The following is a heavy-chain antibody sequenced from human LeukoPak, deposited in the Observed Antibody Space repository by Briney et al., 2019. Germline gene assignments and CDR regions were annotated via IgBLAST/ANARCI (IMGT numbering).Heavy chain of an antibody. CDR2: IYYSGST. CDR1: GGSISSYY. J-gene: IGHJ5*02. D-gene: IGHD1-26*01. CDR3: ASSPRRGANFDNWFDP. V-gene: IGHV4-59*08. Sequence: SETLSLTCTVSGGSISSYYWSWIRQPPGKGLEWIGYIYYSGSTNYSPSLKSRVTISVDTSKNQFSLKLSSVTAADTAVYYCASSPRRGANFDNWFDPWGQGTLVTVSS.